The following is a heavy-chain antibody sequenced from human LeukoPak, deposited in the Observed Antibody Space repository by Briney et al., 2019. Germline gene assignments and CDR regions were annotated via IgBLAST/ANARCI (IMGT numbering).Heavy chain of an antibody. V-gene: IGHV3-23*01. CDR3: AKYFGGWYEDY. CDR1: GVTFSNYA. Sequence: PGGSLRLSCAASGVTFSNYAMTWVRQAPGKGLEWVSFINGDGSNKYYADSVKGRFTISRDNSKNTLYLQMNRLRAEDTAVYYIAKYFGGWYEDYWGQGPLVTVSS. D-gene: IGHD6-19*01. CDR2: INGDGSNK. J-gene: IGHJ4*02.